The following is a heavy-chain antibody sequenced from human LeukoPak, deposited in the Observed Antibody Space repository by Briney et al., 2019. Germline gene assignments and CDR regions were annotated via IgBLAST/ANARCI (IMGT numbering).Heavy chain of an antibody. V-gene: IGHV3-21*01. CDR2: ISNSSTYI. CDR3: TRPGTATSG. D-gene: IGHD2-15*01. J-gene: IGHJ4*02. CDR1: GFTFSSYS. Sequence: GGSLRLSCAASGFTFSSYSMSWVRQAPGKGLEWVSSISNSSTYIYYTGSVKGRFTISRDNAKNSLYLQMNSLRAEDTAVYYCTRPGTATSGWGQGTLVTVSS.